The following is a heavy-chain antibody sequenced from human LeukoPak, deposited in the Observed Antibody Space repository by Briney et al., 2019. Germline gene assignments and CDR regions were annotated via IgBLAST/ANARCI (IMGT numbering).Heavy chain of an antibody. D-gene: IGHD3-22*01. CDR1: GFTFSTYG. J-gene: IGHJ3*02. CDR3: ANVAYYNDSSGYYLDAFDI. V-gene: IGHV3-23*01. Sequence: GGTLRLSCAASGFTFSTYGMSWVRQAPGKGLEWVSAISGSGDSTYYADSVKGRFTISRDNSKNTLYLQMNSLRAEDTAVYYCANVAYYNDSSGYYLDAFDIWGQGTMVTVSS. CDR2: ISGSGDST.